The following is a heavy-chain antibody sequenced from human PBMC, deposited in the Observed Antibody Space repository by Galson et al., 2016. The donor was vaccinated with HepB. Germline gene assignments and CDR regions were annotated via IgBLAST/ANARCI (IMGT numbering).Heavy chain of an antibody. CDR2: IDPSDSYT. V-gene: IGHV5-10-1*01. J-gene: IGHJ6*02. CDR1: GYSFTNYW. Sequence: QSGAEVKKPGESLRISCKGSGYSFTNYWITWVRQMPGKGLEWMGTIDPSDSYTNYSPSFQGHVTISADKSISTAYLQWSSLKASDTAIYYCARRSGVAATDYYCNCMDVWGQGTMVTVS. D-gene: IGHD2-15*01. CDR3: ARRSGVAATDYYCNCMDV.